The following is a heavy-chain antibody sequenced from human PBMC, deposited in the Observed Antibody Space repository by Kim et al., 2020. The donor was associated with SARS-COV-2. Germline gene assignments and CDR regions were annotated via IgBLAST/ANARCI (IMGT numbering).Heavy chain of an antibody. D-gene: IGHD3-16*01. CDR3: TKTGPLGD. Sequence: GGSLRLSCAASGFTFDTFWMHWVRQAPGKGLVWVALINDDGSYTDYADSVKGRFTIARDNARNTLYLQMNGLRADDTATYYCTKTGPLGDWGRGTLVTVS. CDR1: GFTFDTFW. J-gene: IGHJ4*02. CDR2: INDDGSYT. V-gene: IGHV3-74*01.